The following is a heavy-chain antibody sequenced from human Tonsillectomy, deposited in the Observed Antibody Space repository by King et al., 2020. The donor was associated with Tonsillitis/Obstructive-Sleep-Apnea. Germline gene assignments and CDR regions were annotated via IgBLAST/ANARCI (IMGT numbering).Heavy chain of an antibody. J-gene: IGHJ4*02. V-gene: IGHV1-46*01. CDR1: GYTFTSYY. Sequence: HVQLVQSGAEVKKPGASEKVSCKASGYTFTSYYMHWVRQAPGQGLEWMGIINPSGCSTSYAQKLQGRVTMTRDTSTSTVYMELSSLRSEDTAVYYCARGGDIVLMVYDSGFEYWGQGPLVTVSS. CDR3: ARGGDIVLMVYDSGFEY. D-gene: IGHD2-8*01. CDR2: INPSGCST.